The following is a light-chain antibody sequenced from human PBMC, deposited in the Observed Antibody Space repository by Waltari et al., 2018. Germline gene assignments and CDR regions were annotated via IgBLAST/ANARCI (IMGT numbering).Light chain of an antibody. CDR1: QGIGNF. CDR2: AAS. CDR3: QEYNSYPWT. Sequence: DVQLTQSPSSSSASVGDRVTFTCRASQGIGNFLAWFQQKPGKAPKSLVHAASPLQSGVPSRFSGSGSGTDFTLTISSLQPEDFATYYCQEYNSYPWTFGQGTKVEIK. J-gene: IGKJ1*01. V-gene: IGKV1-16*01.